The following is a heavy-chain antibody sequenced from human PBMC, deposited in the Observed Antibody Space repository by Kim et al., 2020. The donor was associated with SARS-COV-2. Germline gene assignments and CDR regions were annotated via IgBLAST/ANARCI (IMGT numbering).Heavy chain of an antibody. Sequence: GESLKISCQGSGYNFRDFWIVWVRQMPGKGLEVMGIIYPGDSDTRYTPSFRGQVTISADNSISTAYLHWSSLKASDSARYYCTRLSWGAGMIFHKEHREGRQGFDVWGQGTTVTVSS. V-gene: IGHV5-51*01. J-gene: IGHJ6*02. CDR3: TRLSWGAGMIFHKEHREGRQGFDV. CDR2: IYPGDSDT. CDR1: GYNFRDFW. D-gene: IGHD1-26*01.